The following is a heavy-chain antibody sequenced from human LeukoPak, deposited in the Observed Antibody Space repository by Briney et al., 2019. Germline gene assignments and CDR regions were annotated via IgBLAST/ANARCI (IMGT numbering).Heavy chain of an antibody. Sequence: GGSLRLSCAASGFTFSSYAMSWVRQAPGKGLEWVSAISGSGGSTYYADSVKGRFTISRDNSKNTLYLQMNSLRAEDTAVYYCAKKDEYYDILTGYYWVDAFDIWGQGTMVTVSS. CDR1: GFTFSSYA. CDR2: ISGSGGST. D-gene: IGHD3-9*01. CDR3: AKKDEYYDILTGYYWVDAFDI. V-gene: IGHV3-23*01. J-gene: IGHJ3*02.